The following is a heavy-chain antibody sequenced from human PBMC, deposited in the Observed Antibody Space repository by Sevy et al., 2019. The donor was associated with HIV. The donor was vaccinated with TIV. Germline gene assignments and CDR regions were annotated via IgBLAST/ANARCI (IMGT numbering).Heavy chain of an antibody. J-gene: IGHJ4*02. D-gene: IGHD1-26*01. CDR3: AGEPYFFDTSGYLWEY. CDR2: VYHTGST. V-gene: IGHV4-61*01. CDR1: GVSVTSDTYY. Sequence: SETLSLTCAFSGVSVTSDTYYWSWIRQPPGKGLEWIGYVYHTGSTNYSPSFKSRVTISIDTSKNQCSLRLFSVAAADTAMYYCAGEPYFFDTSGYLWEYWGQGILVTVSS.